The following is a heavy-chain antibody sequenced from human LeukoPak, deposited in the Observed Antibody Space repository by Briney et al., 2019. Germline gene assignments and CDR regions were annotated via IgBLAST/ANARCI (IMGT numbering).Heavy chain of an antibody. CDR3: ARDQNYYDSSGPQAFDYGMDV. D-gene: IGHD3-22*01. V-gene: IGHV3-33*01. J-gene: IGHJ6*02. CDR1: GFTFSSYG. CDR2: IWYDGSDK. Sequence: PGGSLRLSCAASGFTFSSYGMHWVRQAPGKGLEWVAVIWYDGSDKYYADSVKGRFTISRDNSKNTLYLQMNSLRAEDTAVYYCARDQNYYDSSGPQAFDYGMDVWGQGTTVTVSS.